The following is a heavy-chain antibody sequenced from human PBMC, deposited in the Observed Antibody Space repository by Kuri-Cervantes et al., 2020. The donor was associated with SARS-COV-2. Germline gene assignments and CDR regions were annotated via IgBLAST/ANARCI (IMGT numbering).Heavy chain of an antibody. CDR3: TTSITGTPFDY. J-gene: IGHJ4*02. CDR1: GFTFSNAW. Sequence: TCAASGFTFSNAWMSWVRQAPGKGLEWVGRIKSKTDGGTTDYAAPVKGRFTISRDDSKNTLYLQMNSLKTEDTAVYYCTTSITGTPFDYWGQGTLVTVSS. V-gene: IGHV3-15*01. CDR2: IKSKTDGGTT. D-gene: IGHD1-20*01.